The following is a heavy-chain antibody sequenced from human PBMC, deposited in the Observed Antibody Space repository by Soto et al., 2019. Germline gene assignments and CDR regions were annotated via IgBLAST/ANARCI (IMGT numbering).Heavy chain of an antibody. V-gene: IGHV3-11*05. CDR1: GFTFSGNY. CDR3: ARFRSNSGTRFYFDY. Sequence: QVHLVESGGGLVKPGGSLRLSCEVSGFTFSGNYMTWIRQAPGKGLEWVSYISGGSDYTHYADSVKGRFTVSRDNAKNSLFLQMRSLRAEDTAVYYCARFRSNSGTRFYFDYWGQGVLVTVSS. J-gene: IGHJ4*02. CDR2: ISGGSDYT. D-gene: IGHD3-10*01.